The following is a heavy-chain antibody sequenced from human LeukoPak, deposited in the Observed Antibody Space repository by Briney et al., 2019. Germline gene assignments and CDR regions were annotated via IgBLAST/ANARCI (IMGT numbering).Heavy chain of an antibody. D-gene: IGHD5-12*01. V-gene: IGHV3-64D*09. CDR1: GFTFSSYG. CDR3: VKDSGGLPIYGMDV. CDR2: INSNGGNT. Sequence: GGSLRLSCSASGFTFSSYGMHWVRQAPGKGLDYVSAINSNGGNTYYADPVEGRFTISRDNSKNTLHLQMSSLRPEDTAVYYCVKDSGGLPIYGMDVWGQGTTVTVSS. J-gene: IGHJ6*02.